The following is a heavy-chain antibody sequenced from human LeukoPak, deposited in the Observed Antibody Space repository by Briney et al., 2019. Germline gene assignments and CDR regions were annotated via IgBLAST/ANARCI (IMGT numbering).Heavy chain of an antibody. CDR1: GASISGYY. CDR2: IYYSGST. Sequence: SETLSLTCTVSGASISGYYWSWIRQPPGKGLEWIGYIYYSGSTNYNPSLKSRVTISVDTSKNQFSLKLSSVTAADTAVYYCARRYYDSSGYYFDYWGQGTLVTVSS. CDR3: ARRYYDSSGYYFDY. J-gene: IGHJ4*02. D-gene: IGHD3-22*01. V-gene: IGHV4-59*08.